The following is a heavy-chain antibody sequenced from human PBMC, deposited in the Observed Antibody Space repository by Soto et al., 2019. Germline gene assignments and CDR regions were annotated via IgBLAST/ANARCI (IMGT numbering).Heavy chain of an antibody. CDR1: GLSFISFA. V-gene: IGHV3-64D*06. D-gene: IGHD6-13*01. CDR3: VKGYSTSWYFY. J-gene: IGHJ4*02. Sequence: PGGSLKLSCSARGLSFISFAMHWVRQVPGKGLEFVSTITYNGGSTYYADSVKGRFTISRDNSKNTLYLQMSSLRAEDTAVYYCVKGYSTSWYFYWGQGT. CDR2: ITYNGGST.